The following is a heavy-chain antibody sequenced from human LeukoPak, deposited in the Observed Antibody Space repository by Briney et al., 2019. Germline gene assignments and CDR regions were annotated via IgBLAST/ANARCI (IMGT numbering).Heavy chain of an antibody. V-gene: IGHV1-2*02. CDR1: GYSFSDYY. J-gene: IGHJ4*02. CDR2: INPNSGGT. CDR3: ARDSSGYTTFDY. Sequence: ASLKVSCKASGYSFSDYYMHWVRQAPGQGPEWMGWINPNSGGTSSAQKFQGRVTMTRDTSISTAYMELSRLRSDDTAVYYCARDSSGYTTFDYWGQGTLVTVSS. D-gene: IGHD3-22*01.